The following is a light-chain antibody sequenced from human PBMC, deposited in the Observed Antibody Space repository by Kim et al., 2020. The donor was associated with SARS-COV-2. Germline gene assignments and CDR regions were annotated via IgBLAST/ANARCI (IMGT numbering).Light chain of an antibody. CDR3: EVCDSSSDHYV. V-gene: IGLV3-21*04. CDR2: YDS. CDR1: NIGSKS. Sequence: SYELTQPPSVSAAPGKTARITRGGNNIGSKSVHCYQQKPGQAPVLVIYYDSDRPSGIPERFSGANSGNTATLTISRVEAGDEADYFCEVCDSSSDHYVFG. J-gene: IGLJ1*01.